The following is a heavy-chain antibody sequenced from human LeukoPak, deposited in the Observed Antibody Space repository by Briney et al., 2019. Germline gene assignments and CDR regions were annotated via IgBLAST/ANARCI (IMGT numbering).Heavy chain of an antibody. J-gene: IGHJ6*02. CDR1: GYTFTGYY. V-gene: IGHV1-2*02. Sequence: ASVKVSCKASGYTFTGYYMHWVRQAPGQGLEWMGWINPNSGDTNYAQKFQGRVTMTRDTSIGTAHMELSRLRSDDTAVYYCAKGFYGMDVWGQGTTVIVSS. CDR2: INPNSGDT. CDR3: AKGFYGMDV.